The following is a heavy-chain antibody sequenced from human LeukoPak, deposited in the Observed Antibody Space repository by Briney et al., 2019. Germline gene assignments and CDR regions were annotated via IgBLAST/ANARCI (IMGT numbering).Heavy chain of an antibody. CDR3: AREFGHNRWYFDY. Sequence: PGGSLRLSCAASGFTVSSNYMSWVRQAPGKGLEWVSVIYSGGSTYYADSVKGRFTVSRDNSLNTLHLQMNSLKTEDTAVYYCAREFGHNRWYFDYWGQGALVTVSS. J-gene: IGHJ4*02. V-gene: IGHV3-66*02. CDR2: IYSGGST. CDR1: GFTVSSNY. D-gene: IGHD5-24*01.